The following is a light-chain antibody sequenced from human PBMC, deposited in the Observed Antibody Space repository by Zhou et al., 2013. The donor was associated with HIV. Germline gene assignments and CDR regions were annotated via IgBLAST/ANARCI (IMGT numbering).Light chain of an antibody. CDR2: EAS. CDR3: QQYDNYPLT. CDR1: QPVSTY. Sequence: ATRISQSPSSLSASTGDRVTISCRASQPVSTYLAWYQQKPGKPPKLLIFEASTLQSGIPSRFSGSGSGTDFTLTISRLQSEDFATYYCQQYDNYPLTFGGGTKVEI. V-gene: IGKV1-8*01. J-gene: IGKJ4*01.